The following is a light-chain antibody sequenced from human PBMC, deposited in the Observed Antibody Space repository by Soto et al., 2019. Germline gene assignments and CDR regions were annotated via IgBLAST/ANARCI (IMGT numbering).Light chain of an antibody. CDR1: QSISRY. V-gene: IGKV1-9*01. Sequence: DIQMTQSPSSLSASVGDRITITCRASQSISRYLNWYQHKPGKAPKLLINAASSLERGVPSRFSGGGSGTEFTLTISSLQPEDFATYYCQQLNSYPLTFGGGTKVDIK. J-gene: IGKJ4*01. CDR2: AAS. CDR3: QQLNSYPLT.